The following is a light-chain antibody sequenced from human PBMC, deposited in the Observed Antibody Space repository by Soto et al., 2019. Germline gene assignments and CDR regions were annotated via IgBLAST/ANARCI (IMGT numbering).Light chain of an antibody. CDR1: SSDVGNYNL. Sequence: QSALTQPASVSGSPGQSITISCTGTSSDVGNYNLVSWYQQVPGKVPKLIIYEVIQRPSGVSNRFSGSKSGNTASLTISGLQHEDEGDYYCCSYAGSTALFGGGTKLTVL. CDR2: EVI. J-gene: IGLJ2*01. CDR3: CSYAGSTAL. V-gene: IGLV2-23*02.